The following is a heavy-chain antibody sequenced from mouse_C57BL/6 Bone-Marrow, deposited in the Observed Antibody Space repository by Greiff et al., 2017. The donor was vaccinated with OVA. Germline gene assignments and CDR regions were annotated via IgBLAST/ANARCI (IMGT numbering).Heavy chain of an antibody. D-gene: IGHD1-1*01. J-gene: IGHJ3*01. CDR1: GYEFPSHD. CDR3: ACHKYYGRDDWFAY. V-gene: IGHV5-2*01. CDR2: INSAGGST. Sequence: EVKLMESGGGLVKPGESLKLSCESYGYEFPSHDMSWVRKTPEKRLELVAAINSAGGSTYYPDTMKSRFIIATDNTQKSRYLQMSRLRSEDTALDYGACHKYYGRDDWFAYWCQGTRVTVTA.